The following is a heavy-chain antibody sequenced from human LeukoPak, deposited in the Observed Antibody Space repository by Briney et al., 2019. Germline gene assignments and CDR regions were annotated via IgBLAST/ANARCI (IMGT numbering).Heavy chain of an antibody. D-gene: IGHD1-26*01. CDR1: GYTFSSYA. V-gene: IGHV7-4-1*02. CDR2: ISTNTGNP. CDR3: ARDGGATPDY. J-gene: IGHJ4*02. Sequence: ASVTVSCKASGYTFSSYAISWVRQAPGQGLEWMGWISTNTGNPTYVQGFTGRFVFSLDTSVSTAYLQINSLKAEDTAVYYCARDGGATPDYWGQGTLVTVSS.